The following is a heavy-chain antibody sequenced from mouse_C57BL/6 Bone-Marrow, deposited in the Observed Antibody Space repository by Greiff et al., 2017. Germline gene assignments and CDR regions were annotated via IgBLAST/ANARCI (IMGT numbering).Heavy chain of an antibody. J-gene: IGHJ2*01. CDR1: GFTFSSYG. CDR3: ARRCLDY. CDR2: ISSGGSYT. Sequence: EVQLVESGGDLVKPGGSLKLSCAASGFTFSSYGMSWVRQTPDKRLEWVATISSGGSYTYYPDSVKGRFTISRDNAKNTLYLQVSSLKSEDTAMYYCARRCLDYWGQGTTLTVSS. V-gene: IGHV5-6*01.